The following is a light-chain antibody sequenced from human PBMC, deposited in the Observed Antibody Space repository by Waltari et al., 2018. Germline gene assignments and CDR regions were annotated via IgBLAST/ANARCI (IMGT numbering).Light chain of an antibody. Sequence: SYVLTQPPSVSVAPGESARVTCGGNNIGTKSVHWYQQKPGQAPLLVIYSDSDRPAGIPGGFSGSNSGNTATLTIGGVEAGDEADYYCQVWESSTDHYVFGSGTEIIVL. CDR2: SDS. CDR3: QVWESSTDHYV. V-gene: IGLV3-21*01. J-gene: IGLJ1*01. CDR1: NIGTKS.